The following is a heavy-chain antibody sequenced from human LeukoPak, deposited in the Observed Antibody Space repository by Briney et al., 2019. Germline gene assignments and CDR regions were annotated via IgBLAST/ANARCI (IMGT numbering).Heavy chain of an antibody. V-gene: IGHV1-2*02. J-gene: IGHJ5*02. CDR1: GYTFTGYY. CDR2: INPNSGGT. D-gene: IGHD4-17*01. Sequence: ASVKVSCKASGYTFTGYYMHWVRQAHGQGLEWMGWINPNSGGTNYAQKFQGRVTMTRDTSISTAYMELSRLRSDDTAVYYCASENDYGDYNWFDPWGQGTLVTVSS. CDR3: ASENDYGDYNWFDP.